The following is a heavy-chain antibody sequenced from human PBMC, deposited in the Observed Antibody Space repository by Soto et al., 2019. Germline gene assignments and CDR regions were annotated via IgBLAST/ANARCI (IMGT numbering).Heavy chain of an antibody. V-gene: IGHV3-48*01. CDR3: ARALRYSYGNMYYFDY. CDR1: GFTFSSYS. CDR2: ISSSSSTI. D-gene: IGHD5-18*01. J-gene: IGHJ4*02. Sequence: PGGSLRLSCAASGFTFSSYSMNWVRKAPGKGLEWVSYISSSSSTIYYADSVKGRFTISRDNAKNSLYLQMNSLKTEDTAVYYCARALRYSYGNMYYFDYWGQGTLVTVSS.